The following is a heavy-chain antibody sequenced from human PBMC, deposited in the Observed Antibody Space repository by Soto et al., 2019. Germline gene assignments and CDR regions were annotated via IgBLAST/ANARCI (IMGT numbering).Heavy chain of an antibody. Sequence: PGGSLRLCCAASGFTFSSYGMHWVRQAPGKGLEWVAVISYDGSNKYYADSVKGRFTISRDNSKNTLYLQMNSLRAEDTAVYYCAKDMLVQLWPLNDDDYWGQGTLVTVSS. CDR1: GFTFSSYG. D-gene: IGHD5-18*01. CDR3: AKDMLVQLWPLNDDDY. CDR2: ISYDGSNK. V-gene: IGHV3-30*18. J-gene: IGHJ4*02.